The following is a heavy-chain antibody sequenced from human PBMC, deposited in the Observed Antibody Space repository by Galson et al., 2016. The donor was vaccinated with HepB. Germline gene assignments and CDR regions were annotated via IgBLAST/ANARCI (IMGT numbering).Heavy chain of an antibody. CDR3: ARDHNVFRFLEWLLCFDY. J-gene: IGHJ4*02. Sequence: SLRLSCAASGFTFSSYSMHWVRQAPGKGLEWVSLVSHGERNEYYADSVKGRFTISRDNSKNTLYLQMNSLRAEDTAVYYCARDHNVFRFLEWLLCFDYWGQGTLVTVSS. CDR2: VSHGERNE. CDR1: GFTFSSYS. V-gene: IGHV3-30*04. D-gene: IGHD3-3*01.